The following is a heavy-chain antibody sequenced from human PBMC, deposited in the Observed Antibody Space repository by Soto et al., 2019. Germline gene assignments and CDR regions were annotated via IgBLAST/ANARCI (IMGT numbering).Heavy chain of an antibody. J-gene: IGHJ5*02. CDR1: GFIFPDSW. CDR3: VRGRSTENP. CDR2: INEDGSQQ. V-gene: IGHV3-7*03. Sequence: EVQLVESGGGLVQPGGSLRLSCAASGFIFPDSWMSWVRQSPGRGLEWVTNINEDGSQQYYVASVKGRFTISRDNARQSVYLQMNSLRVEDTAVYFCVRGRSTENPWGQGTVVTVSS.